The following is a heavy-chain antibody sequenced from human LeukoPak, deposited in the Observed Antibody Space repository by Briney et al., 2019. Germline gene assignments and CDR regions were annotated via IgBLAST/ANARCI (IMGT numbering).Heavy chain of an antibody. J-gene: IGHJ5*01. CDR2: IISSGTTT. Sequence: PGGSLRLSSAASGFSFSVYEMHWVRHAPGKGLEWSSDIISSGTTTYYAHSVKGRFTISRDKAKNSLYLQMNSLGAEDTAVYYCTTRTVASNFDSWGQGTLVTVSS. CDR1: GFSFSVYE. D-gene: IGHD6-19*01. V-gene: IGHV3-48*03. CDR3: TTRTVASNFDS.